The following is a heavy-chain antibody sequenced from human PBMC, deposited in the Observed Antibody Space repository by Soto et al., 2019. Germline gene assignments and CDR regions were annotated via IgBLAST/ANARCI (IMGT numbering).Heavy chain of an antibody. CDR1: GFTLSSYS. CDR2: ISSSSSYI. CDR3: VGGEQHDSYYYMAV. V-gene: IGHV3-21*01. D-gene: IGHD2-15*01. Sequence: EVQLVESGGGLVKPGGSLRLSCAASGFTLSSYSMNWVRQAPGKGLEWVSSISSSSSYIYYADSVKGLFTISRDNAKNSLYLQMNSLRAEDTAVSYCVGGEQHDSYYYMAVLGKGTTVTVSS. J-gene: IGHJ6*03.